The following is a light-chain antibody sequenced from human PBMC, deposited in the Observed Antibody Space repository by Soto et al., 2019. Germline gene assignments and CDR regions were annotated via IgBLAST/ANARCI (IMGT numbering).Light chain of an antibody. Sequence: DIQMTQSPSSLSASVGDRVTITCQASQDISNYLNWYQQKPGKAPKLLIYDASNLEIGVPSRFSGSGSGTDFTFTISSLQPEDIATYYCQQYDNLWTFGQGTKVEIK. J-gene: IGKJ1*01. CDR1: QDISNY. V-gene: IGKV1-33*01. CDR3: QQYDNLWT. CDR2: DAS.